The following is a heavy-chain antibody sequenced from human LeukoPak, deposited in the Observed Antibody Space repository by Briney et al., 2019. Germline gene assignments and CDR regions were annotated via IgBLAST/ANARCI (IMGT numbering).Heavy chain of an antibody. D-gene: IGHD3-22*01. J-gene: IGHJ4*02. V-gene: IGHV3-23*01. CDR3: AKDDSSGYHRYGKDY. CDR2: ISGSGGST. CDR1: GFTFSGYG. Sequence: GGSLRLSCAASGFTFSGYGMSWVRQAPGKGLEWVSAISGSGGSTYYADSVKGRFTISRDNSKNTLYLQMNSLRAEDTAVYYCAKDDSSGYHRYGKDYWGQGTLVTVSS.